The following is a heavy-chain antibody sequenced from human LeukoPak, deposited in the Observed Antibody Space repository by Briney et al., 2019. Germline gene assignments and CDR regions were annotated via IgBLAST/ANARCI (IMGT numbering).Heavy chain of an antibody. J-gene: IGHJ4*02. Sequence: PGGSLRLSCAASGFTFSSYAMNWVRQAPGKGLEWVSTISGSGGSTHYADSVKGRFTISRDNSKNTLYLQMNSLRAEDTAVYYCAKGPSQQLSHPDYWGQGTLVTVSS. V-gene: IGHV3-23*01. CDR1: GFTFSSYA. CDR3: AKGPSQQLSHPDY. CDR2: ISGSGGST. D-gene: IGHD6-13*01.